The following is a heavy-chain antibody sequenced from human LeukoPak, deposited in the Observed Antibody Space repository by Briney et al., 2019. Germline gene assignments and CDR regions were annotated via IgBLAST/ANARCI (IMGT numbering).Heavy chain of an antibody. CDR1: GFTFSSYW. CDR3: AKAGGYCSSTSCYLDFDY. V-gene: IGHV3-23*01. D-gene: IGHD2-2*01. CDR2: ISGSGGST. J-gene: IGHJ4*02. Sequence: PGGSLRLSCAASGFTFSSYWMSWVRQAPGKGLEWVSAISGSGGSTYYADSVKGRSTISRDNSKNTLYLQMNSLRAEDTAVYYCAKAGGYCSSTSCYLDFDYWGQGTLVTVSS.